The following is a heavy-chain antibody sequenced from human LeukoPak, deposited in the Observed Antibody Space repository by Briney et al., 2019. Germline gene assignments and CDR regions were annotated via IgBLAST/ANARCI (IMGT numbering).Heavy chain of an antibody. J-gene: IGHJ4*02. Sequence: PSETLSLTCAVSGYSISSGYFRGWVRQSPGKGLEWIGSIYHSGTTYYNPSLRSRVTISVDTSKNQVSLNLRSVTAADTAVYYCARRLAGTEDYWGQGTLVTVSS. CDR2: IYHSGTT. CDR1: GYSISSGYF. V-gene: IGHV4-38-2*01. CDR3: ARRLAGTEDY. D-gene: IGHD6-13*01.